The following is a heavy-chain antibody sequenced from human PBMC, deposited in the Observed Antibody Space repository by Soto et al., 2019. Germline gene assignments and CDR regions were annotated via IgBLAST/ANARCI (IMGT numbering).Heavy chain of an antibody. Sequence: SETLSLTCAVYGGSFSGYYWSWIRQPPGKGLEWIGETNHSGSTNYNPSLKSRVTISVDTSKNQFSLKLSSVTAADTAVYYCARGPYYYGSGRYNWFDPWGKGTLVTVSS. CDR3: ARGPYYYGSGRYNWFDP. D-gene: IGHD3-10*01. CDR2: TNHSGST. CDR1: GGSFSGYY. J-gene: IGHJ5*02. V-gene: IGHV4-34*01.